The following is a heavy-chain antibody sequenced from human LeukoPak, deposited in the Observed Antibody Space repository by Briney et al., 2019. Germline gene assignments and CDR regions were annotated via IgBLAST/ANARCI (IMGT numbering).Heavy chain of an antibody. J-gene: IGHJ5*02. Sequence: ASVKVSCKASGGTFSSYAISWVRQAPGQGLEWMGGIIPIFGTANYAQKFQGRVTITADESTSTAYMELSSLRSGDTAVYYCARVPRLAAAGTGWFDPWGQGTLVTVSS. CDR3: ARVPRLAAAGTGWFDP. V-gene: IGHV1-69*13. CDR2: IIPIFGTA. CDR1: GGTFSSYA. D-gene: IGHD6-13*01.